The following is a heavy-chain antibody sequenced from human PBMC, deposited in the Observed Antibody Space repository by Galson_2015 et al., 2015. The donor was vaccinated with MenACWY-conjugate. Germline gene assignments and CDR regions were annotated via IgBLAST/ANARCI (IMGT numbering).Heavy chain of an antibody. D-gene: IGHD4-17*01. CDR1: GFTFSRYW. Sequence: SLRLSCAASGFTFSRYWMSWVRQAPGKGLEWVADIKQDGSEKYYVDSVKGRFTISRDSVKNSLYLQMNSLRAEDTAIYYCATETTATISDYYWGQGTLVTVSS. CDR3: ATETTATISDYY. CDR2: IKQDGSEK. V-gene: IGHV3-7*03. J-gene: IGHJ4*02.